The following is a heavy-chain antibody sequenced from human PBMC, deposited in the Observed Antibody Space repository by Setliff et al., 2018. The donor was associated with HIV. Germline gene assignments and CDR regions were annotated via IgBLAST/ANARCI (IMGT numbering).Heavy chain of an antibody. CDR3: AKGQQWLVAGPRDGMDV. CDR2: INSDGSST. CDR1: GFTFSSYW. J-gene: IGHJ6*02. V-gene: IGHV3-74*01. Sequence: GGSLRLSCAASGFTFSSYWMHWARQAPGKGLVWVSRINSDGSSTSYADSVKGRFTISRDNAKNTLYLQMNSLRAEDTAVYYCAKGQQWLVAGPRDGMDVWGQGTTVTVSS. D-gene: IGHD6-19*01.